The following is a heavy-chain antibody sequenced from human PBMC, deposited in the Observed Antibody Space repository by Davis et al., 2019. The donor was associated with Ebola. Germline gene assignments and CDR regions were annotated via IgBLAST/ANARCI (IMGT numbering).Heavy chain of an antibody. Sequence: AASVKVSCKASGYTFTSYGITWVRQAPGQGLEWMGWINAYNGNTNYAQKLQGRVTMTTDTSTRTAYMELRSLRSDDTAVYYCARVVRYCSGGRCYGDDAFDIWGQGTMVTVSS. J-gene: IGHJ3*02. V-gene: IGHV1-18*01. D-gene: IGHD2-15*01. CDR2: INAYNGNT. CDR3: ARVVRYCSGGRCYGDDAFDI. CDR1: GYTFTSYG.